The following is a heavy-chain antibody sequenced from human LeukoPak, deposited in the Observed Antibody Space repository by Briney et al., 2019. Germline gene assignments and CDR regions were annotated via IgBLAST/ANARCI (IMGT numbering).Heavy chain of an antibody. Sequence: GASVKVSCKASGYTFTSYYMHWVRQAPGQGLEWMGIINPSGGSTSYAQKSQGRVTMTRDTSTSTVYMELSSLRSEDTAVYYCARGLLSGYYDSSGYPDYWGQGTLVTVSS. V-gene: IGHV1-46*01. CDR1: GYTFTSYY. D-gene: IGHD3-22*01. CDR2: INPSGGST. J-gene: IGHJ4*02. CDR3: ARGLLSGYYDSSGYPDY.